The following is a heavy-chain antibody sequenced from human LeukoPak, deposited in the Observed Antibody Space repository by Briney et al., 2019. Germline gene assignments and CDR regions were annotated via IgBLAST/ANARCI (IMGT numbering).Heavy chain of an antibody. CDR1: GYTFTGYY. J-gene: IGHJ4*02. Sequence: GASVTVSFKASGYTFTGYYMHWVRQAPGQGLEWMGWINSDSGGTNYAQKFQGRVTMTRVTSTSTAYMELSSLRSDDTAFYYCARDTITVTTPYFDYWGQGTLVTVPS. V-gene: IGHV1-2*02. CDR2: INSDSGGT. CDR3: ARDTITVTTPYFDY. D-gene: IGHD4-17*01.